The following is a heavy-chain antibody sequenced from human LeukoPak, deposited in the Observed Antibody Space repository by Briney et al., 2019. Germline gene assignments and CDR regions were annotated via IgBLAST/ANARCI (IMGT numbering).Heavy chain of an antibody. J-gene: IGHJ4*02. V-gene: IGHV3-21*01. CDR3: ARLPYCTGGVCYSFVN. CDR2: ISSSSSYI. Sequence: GGSLRLSCAASGFTFSSYSMNWVRQAPGKGLEWVSSISSSSSYIYYADSVKGRFTISRDNAKNSVYLQMNSLRAEDTAVYYCARLPYCTGGVCYSFVNWGQGTLVTVPS. CDR1: GFTFSSYS. D-gene: IGHD2-8*02.